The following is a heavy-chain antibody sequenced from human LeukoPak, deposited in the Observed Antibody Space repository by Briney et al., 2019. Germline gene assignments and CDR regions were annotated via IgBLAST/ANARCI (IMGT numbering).Heavy chain of an antibody. CDR1: GGSISSYY. CDR2: IYTSGST. Sequence: SETLSLTCTVSGGSISSYYWSWIRQPAGKGLEWIGRIYTSGSTNYNPSLKSRVTMSVDTSKNQFSLKLSSVTAADTAVYFCTREDPSWNYADSWGQGTLVTVSS. V-gene: IGHV4-4*07. CDR3: TREDPSWNYADS. D-gene: IGHD1-1*01. J-gene: IGHJ4*02.